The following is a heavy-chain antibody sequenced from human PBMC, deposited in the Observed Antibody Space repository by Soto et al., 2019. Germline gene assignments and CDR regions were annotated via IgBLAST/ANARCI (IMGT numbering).Heavy chain of an antibody. V-gene: IGHV4-34*01. Sequence: PSETLSLTCAVYGGSFSGYYWSWIRQPPGKGLEWIGEVNHSGSTNYNPSLKSRVTISVDTSKNQFSLKLSSVTAADTAVYYCAREGGPMVRGVIIRGVRNWFDPWGQGTLVTV. J-gene: IGHJ5*02. CDR2: VNHSGST. CDR1: GGSFSGYY. CDR3: AREGGPMVRGVIIRGVRNWFDP. D-gene: IGHD3-10*01.